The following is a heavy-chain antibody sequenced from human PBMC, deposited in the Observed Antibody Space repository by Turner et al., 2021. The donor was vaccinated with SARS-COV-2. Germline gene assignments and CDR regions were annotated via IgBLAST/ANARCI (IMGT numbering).Heavy chain of an antibody. CDR2: INHSGST. CDR1: GGSFSGYY. Sequence: QVQLQQWGAGLLKPSETLSLTCAVYGGSFSGYYWTWFRQPPGKGLEWIGEINHSGSTNYSRSLKSRVTISVDTSKNQFSLKLSSVTAADTAVYYCARGLRGVVVAATLNWFDPWGQGTLVTVSS. CDR3: ARGLRGVVVAATLNWFDP. D-gene: IGHD2-15*01. J-gene: IGHJ5*02. V-gene: IGHV4-34*01.